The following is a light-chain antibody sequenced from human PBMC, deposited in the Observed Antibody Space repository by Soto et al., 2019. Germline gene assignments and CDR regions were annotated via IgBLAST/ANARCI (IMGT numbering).Light chain of an antibody. J-gene: IGKJ1*01. V-gene: IGKV3-20*01. CDR3: HQYGGSPGT. Sequence: SLGTLSLSKREGASLSCRASQSVSSNYLAWYQQRPGQAPRLLIYDASSRATGVPDRFSGSGSGTDFTLTISRLEPEDFAVYYCHQYGGSPGTIGQG. CDR2: DAS. CDR1: QSVSSNY.